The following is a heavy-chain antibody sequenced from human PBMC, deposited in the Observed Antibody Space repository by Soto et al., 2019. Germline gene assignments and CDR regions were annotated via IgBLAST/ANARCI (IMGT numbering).Heavy chain of an antibody. D-gene: IGHD3-3*01. CDR2: ISGSGGST. CDR1: GGSFTVYY. Sequence: LSLTCYVSGGSFTVYYWSWVRQAPGKGLEWVSAISGSGGSTYYADSVKGRFTISRDNSKNTLYLQMNSLRAEDTAVYYCAKGRTPYDFWGQGTLVTVSS. J-gene: IGHJ4*02. V-gene: IGHV3-23*01. CDR3: AKGRTPYDF.